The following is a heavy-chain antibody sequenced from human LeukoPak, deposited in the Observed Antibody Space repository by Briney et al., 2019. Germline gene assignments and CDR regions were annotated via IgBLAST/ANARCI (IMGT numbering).Heavy chain of an antibody. V-gene: IGHV3-7*01. CDR1: GFMFNSYW. J-gene: IGHJ4*02. Sequence: GGSLRLSCAASGFMFNSYWMMWVRQAPGKGLEWVANIKQDGSEKYYVDSVKGRFTISRDNAKNSLYLQMSSLRVEDTAVYCCGTRAYWGQGTLVTVSS. CDR3: GTRAY. CDR2: IKQDGSEK.